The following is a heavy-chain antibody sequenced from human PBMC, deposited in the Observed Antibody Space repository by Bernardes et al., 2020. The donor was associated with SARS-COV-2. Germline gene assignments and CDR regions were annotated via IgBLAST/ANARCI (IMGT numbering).Heavy chain of an antibody. CDR2: VSWDGSTT. CDR3: ATERQSLTIFGVGHDAFDF. J-gene: IGHJ3*01. D-gene: IGHD3-3*01. Sequence: GGSLRLSCAASGFTFADYTMHWIRQAPGKGLEWVSLVSWDGSTTNYADSVKGRFIISRDSSRSTLHLQMNSLKKEDTALYYCATERQSLTIFGVGHDAFDFWGQGTMVTVSS. CDR1: GFTFADYT. V-gene: IGHV3-43*01.